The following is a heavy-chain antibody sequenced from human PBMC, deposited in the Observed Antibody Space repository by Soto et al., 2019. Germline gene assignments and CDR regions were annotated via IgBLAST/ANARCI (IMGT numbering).Heavy chain of an antibody. V-gene: IGHV3-30*04. J-gene: IGHJ6*03. CDR2: ISYDGSNK. Sequence: GESLKISCAASGFTFSSYAMHWVRQAPGKGLEWVAVISYDGSNKYYADSVKGRFTISRDNSKNTLYLQMNSLRAEDTAVYYCARTYCSGGSCYYYYYMDVWGKGTTVTVSS. D-gene: IGHD2-15*01. CDR3: ARTYCSGGSCYYYYYMDV. CDR1: GFTFSSYA.